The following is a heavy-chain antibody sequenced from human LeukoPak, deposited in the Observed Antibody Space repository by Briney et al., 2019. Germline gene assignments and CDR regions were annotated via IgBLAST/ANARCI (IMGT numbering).Heavy chain of an antibody. CDR3: ARVGQTAMVTNYFDY. D-gene: IGHD5-18*01. Sequence: PSETLSLTCTVSGGSISSSSYYWGWIRQPPGKGLEWIGSIYYSGSTYYNPSLKSRVTISVDTSKNQFSLKLSSVTAAGTAVYYCARVGQTAMVTNYFDYWGQGTLVTVSS. J-gene: IGHJ4*02. V-gene: IGHV4-39*07. CDR2: IYYSGST. CDR1: GGSISSSSYY.